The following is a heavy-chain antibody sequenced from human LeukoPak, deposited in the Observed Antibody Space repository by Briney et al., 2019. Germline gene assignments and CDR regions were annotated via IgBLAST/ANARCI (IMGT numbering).Heavy chain of an antibody. J-gene: IGHJ1*01. Sequence: KTSETLSLTCTVSGGSISSYYWGWIRQPPGKGLEWIGNIHHSGSTYYNPSLKSRVTISVDTSKNQLSLKLSSVTAADTAVYYCARVAAGIGFFQHWGQGTLVTVSS. D-gene: IGHD6-13*01. CDR3: ARVAAGIGFFQH. CDR1: GGSISSYY. V-gene: IGHV4-38-2*02. CDR2: IHHSGST.